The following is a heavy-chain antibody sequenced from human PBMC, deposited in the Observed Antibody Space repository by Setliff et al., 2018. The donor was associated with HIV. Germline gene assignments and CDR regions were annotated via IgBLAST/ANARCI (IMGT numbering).Heavy chain of an antibody. Sequence: SETLSLTCTVSGGPISSGSYFWNWIRQPAGKGLEWIGRIYSSGITNYNPSLKSRLTISLDTSKNQFSLQVTSVTAADMSVYYCATYSSSWPDYWGQGTLVTVSS. J-gene: IGHJ4*02. D-gene: IGHD6-13*01. V-gene: IGHV4-61*02. CDR3: ATYSSSWPDY. CDR1: GGPISSGSYF. CDR2: IYSSGIT.